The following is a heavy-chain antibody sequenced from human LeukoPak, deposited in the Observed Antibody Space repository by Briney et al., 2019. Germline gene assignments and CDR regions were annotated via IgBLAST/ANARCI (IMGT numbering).Heavy chain of an antibody. V-gene: IGHV3-48*01. J-gene: IGHJ6*03. D-gene: IGHD2-2*01. CDR2: ISSSSSAI. CDR1: EFTFSTYS. CDR3: ARRYCSSSSCRSHYHYYMDV. Sequence: GGSLRLSCAASEFTFSTYSMNWVRQAPGKGLEWVSYISSSSSAIYYADSVKGRFTISRDNAKNSLYLQMDSLRAEDTAVYYCARRYCSSSSCRSHYHYYMDVWGKGTTVTVSS.